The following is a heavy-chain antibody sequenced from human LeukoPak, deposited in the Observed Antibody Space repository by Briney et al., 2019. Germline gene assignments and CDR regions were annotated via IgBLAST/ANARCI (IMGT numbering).Heavy chain of an antibody. CDR2: IYYSGST. V-gene: IGHV4-59*01. CDR3: ARVVNGIFGVVIDY. D-gene: IGHD3-3*01. J-gene: IGHJ4*02. CDR1: GGSISSYY. Sequence: SETLSLTCTVSGGSISSYYRSWIPQPPGKGLEGIGYIYYSGSTNYNPSLKSRVTISVDTFKKQFSLKLSSVTAADTAVYYWARVVNGIFGVVIDYWGQGILVTVSS.